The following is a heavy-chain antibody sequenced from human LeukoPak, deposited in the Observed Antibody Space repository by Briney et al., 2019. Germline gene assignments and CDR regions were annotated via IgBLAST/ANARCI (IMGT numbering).Heavy chain of an antibody. CDR2: INHSGIT. J-gene: IGHJ4*02. D-gene: IGHD2-2*01. CDR1: SYSITSSYSSTSSYY. Sequence: PSETLSLTCDVSSYSITSSYSSTSSYYWGWIRQPPGKGLEWIGSINHSGITFYNPSLKSRATISVDTSKNQFSLKLTSVTAADTASYYCARDVPSGHFDYWGQGALVTVSS. V-gene: IGHV4-38-2*02. CDR3: ARDVPSGHFDY.